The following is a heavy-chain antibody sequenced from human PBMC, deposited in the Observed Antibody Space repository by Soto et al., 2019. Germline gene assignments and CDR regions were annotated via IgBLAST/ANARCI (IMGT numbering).Heavy chain of an antibody. V-gene: IGHV3-11*01. J-gene: IGHJ5*02. CDR3: AREDWRLRDSLGFDP. Sequence: GGSLRLSCAASGFSFSDYYMSWIRQAPGKGLEWVSDISSSGRINNYADSVKGRFTISRDNAKMSMYLQMNSLRADDTAVYYCAREDWRLRDSLGFDPWGQGILVTVSS. D-gene: IGHD4-17*01. CDR2: ISSSGRIN. CDR1: GFSFSDYY.